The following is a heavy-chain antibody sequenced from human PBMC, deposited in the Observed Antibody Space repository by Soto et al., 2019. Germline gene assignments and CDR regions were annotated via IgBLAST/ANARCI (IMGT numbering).Heavy chain of an antibody. D-gene: IGHD1-26*01. J-gene: IGHJ4*02. Sequence: GGSLRLSCSFSGFTFSGYAMHWVRQTPGKGLEYVSSISSNGDSRYHTDSVKGRFTISRDNSKNTLYLQMSSLRAEDTAVYYCVKDRWVDYWGQGTLVTVSS. CDR1: GFTFSGYA. CDR2: ISSNGDSR. CDR3: VKDRWVDY. V-gene: IGHV3-64D*08.